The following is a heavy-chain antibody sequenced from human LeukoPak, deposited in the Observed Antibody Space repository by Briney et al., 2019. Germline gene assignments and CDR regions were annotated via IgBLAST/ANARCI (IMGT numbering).Heavy chain of an antibody. J-gene: IGHJ5*02. V-gene: IGHV3-53*01. CDR3: VREGYNNTWYRS. CDR1: GFTVSSNY. D-gene: IGHD6-13*01. Sequence: GGSLRLSCAASGFTVSSNYMSWVRQAPGKGLEWVSVMYSGGKTYCADSVKGRFTISRDNSKNTLHLQMNSLRAEDTAVYYCVREGYNNTWYRSWGQGTLVTVSS. CDR2: MYSGGKT.